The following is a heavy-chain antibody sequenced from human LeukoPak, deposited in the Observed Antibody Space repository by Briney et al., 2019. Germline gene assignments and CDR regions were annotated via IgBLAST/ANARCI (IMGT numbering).Heavy chain of an antibody. V-gene: IGHV4-59*01. D-gene: IGHD3-10*01. CDR3: AREVRYCGSDANDAFDI. CDR2: IYYSGST. CDR1: GGSISSSY. Sequence: SETLSLTCTVSGGSISSSYWSWIRQPPGKGLEWIGYIYYSGSTNYNPSLKSRVTISVDTSKNQFSLKLSSVTAADTAVYYCAREVRYCGSDANDAFDIWGQGTMVTVSS. J-gene: IGHJ3*02.